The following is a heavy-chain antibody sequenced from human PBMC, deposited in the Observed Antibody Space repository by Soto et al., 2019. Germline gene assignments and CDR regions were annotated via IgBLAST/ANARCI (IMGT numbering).Heavy chain of an antibody. Sequence: QITLKESGPTLVKPTQTLTLTCTFSGFSLSTSGVGVGWIRQPPGKALEWLALIYWDDDKRYSPSLKSRLTIPKDTSKNQVVLTMTNMDPVDTATYYCAHSPQLQVSIQLWVTDPVYFDYWGQGTLVTVSS. J-gene: IGHJ4*02. V-gene: IGHV2-5*02. CDR2: IYWDDDK. CDR3: AHSPQLQVSIQLWVTDPVYFDY. CDR1: GFSLSTSGVG. D-gene: IGHD5-18*01.